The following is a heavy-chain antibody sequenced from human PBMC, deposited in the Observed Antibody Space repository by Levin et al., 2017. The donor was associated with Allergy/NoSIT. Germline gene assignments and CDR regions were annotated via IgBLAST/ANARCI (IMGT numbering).Heavy chain of an antibody. J-gene: IGHJ5*02. CDR2: IDPSDSET. CDR1: GYTFTDYW. Sequence: KVSCKTSGYTFTDYWISWVRQMLGKGLEWMGRIDPSDSETDYSPSFQGHVTFSIDKTIDTAHLQWSSLKASDTAMYYCAGHYSASSVLWFDPWGQGTLVTVSS. V-gene: IGHV5-10-1*01. CDR3: AGHYSASSVLWFDP. D-gene: IGHD3-10*01.